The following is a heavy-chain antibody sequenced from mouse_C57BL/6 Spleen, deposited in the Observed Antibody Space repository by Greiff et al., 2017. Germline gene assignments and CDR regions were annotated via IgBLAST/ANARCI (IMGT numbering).Heavy chain of an antibody. CDR2: ISSGGSYT. D-gene: IGHD2-1*01. V-gene: IGHV5-6*01. Sequence: EVQLQESGGDLVKPGGSLKLSCAASGFTFSSYGMSWVRQTPDKRLEWVATISSGGSYTYYPDSVKGRFTISRDNAKNTLYLQMSSLKSEDTAMYYCARQGGNSNFDYWGQGTTLTVSS. J-gene: IGHJ2*01. CDR1: GFTFSSYG. CDR3: ARQGGNSNFDY.